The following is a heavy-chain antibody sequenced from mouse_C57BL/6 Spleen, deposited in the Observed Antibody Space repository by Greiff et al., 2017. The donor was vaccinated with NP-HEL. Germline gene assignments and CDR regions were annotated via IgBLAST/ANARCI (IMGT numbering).Heavy chain of an antibody. CDR2: IHPNSGST. Sequence: QVQLQQPGAELVKPGASVKLSCKASGYTFTSYWMHWVKQRPGQGLEWIEMIHPNSGSTNYNEKFKSKATLTVDKSSSTAYMQLSSLTSEDSAVYYCARQESLYAMDYWGQGTSVTVSS. CDR3: ARQESLYAMDY. CDR1: GYTFTSYW. V-gene: IGHV1-64*01. J-gene: IGHJ4*01.